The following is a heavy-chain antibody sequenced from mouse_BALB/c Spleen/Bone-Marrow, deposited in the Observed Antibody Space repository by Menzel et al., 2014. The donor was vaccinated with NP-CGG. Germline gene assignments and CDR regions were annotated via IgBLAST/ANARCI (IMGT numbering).Heavy chain of an antibody. CDR1: GYTFTTYW. D-gene: IGHD2-2*01. V-gene: IGHV1S81*02. CDR2: INPNNGRT. J-gene: IGHJ3*01. CDR3: ARDDGYDAGCAWFVY. Sequence: QVQLKQSGAELVKPGASVKLSCRASGYTFTTYWMHWVKQRPGQGLEWIGEINPNNGRTNYNEKFKNKATLTVDKSSSTAYMQLSSLTSEDSAVYYCARDDGYDAGCAWFVYWGQGTLVTVSA.